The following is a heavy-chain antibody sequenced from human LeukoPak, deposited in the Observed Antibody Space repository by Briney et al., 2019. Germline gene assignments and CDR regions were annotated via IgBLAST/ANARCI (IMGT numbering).Heavy chain of an antibody. D-gene: IGHD3-22*01. CDR3: ARLHDSSGYYYAAREYYFDY. CDR1: GGPFSGYY. V-gene: IGHV4-34*01. CDR2: INHSGST. J-gene: IGHJ4*02. Sequence: SETLSLTCAVYGGPFSGYYWSWIRQPPGKGLEWIGEINHSGSTNYNPSLKSRVTISVDTSKNQFSLKLSSVTAADTAVYYCARLHDSSGYYYAAREYYFDYWGQGTLVTVSS.